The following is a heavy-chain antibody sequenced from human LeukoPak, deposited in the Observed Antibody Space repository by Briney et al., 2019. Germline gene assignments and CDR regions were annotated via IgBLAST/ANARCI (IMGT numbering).Heavy chain of an antibody. V-gene: IGHV1-18*01. Sequence: ASVKVSCKASGYTFTSYGISWVRQAPGQGLEWMGWISAYNGNTNYAQKFQGRVTMTRDMSTSTVYMELSSLRSEDTAVYYCARAFSQEYSSSSGAFDIWGQGTMVTVSS. CDR2: ISAYNGNT. D-gene: IGHD6-6*01. CDR1: GYTFTSYG. J-gene: IGHJ3*02. CDR3: ARAFSQEYSSSSGAFDI.